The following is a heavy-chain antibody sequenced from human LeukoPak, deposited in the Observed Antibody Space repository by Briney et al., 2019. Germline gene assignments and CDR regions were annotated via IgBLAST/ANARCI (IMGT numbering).Heavy chain of an antibody. CDR2: IIPILGIA. CDR1: GGTFSSYA. Sequence: ASVKVSCKASGGTFSSYAISWVRQAPGQGLEWMGRIIPILGIANYAQKFQGRVTITADKSTSTAYMELSSLRSEDTAVYYCARGSRGDGYKNFDYWGQGTLVTVSS. CDR3: ARGSRGDGYKNFDY. V-gene: IGHV1-69*04. J-gene: IGHJ4*02. D-gene: IGHD5-24*01.